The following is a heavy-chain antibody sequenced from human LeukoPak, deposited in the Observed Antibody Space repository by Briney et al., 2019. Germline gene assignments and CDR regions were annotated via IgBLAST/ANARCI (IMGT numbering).Heavy chain of an antibody. V-gene: IGHV3-23*01. Sequence: PGGSLRLSCAASGFTFSTFAMIWVRQPPGKGLEWVSSIFPSGGEIHYADSVKGRFTISRDNSKNTLYLQMNSLTAEDTAIYYCAKATGTLGTWGQGTLVTVSS. CDR3: AKATGTLGT. D-gene: IGHD1-1*01. J-gene: IGHJ5*02. CDR2: IFPSGGEI. CDR1: GFTFSTFA.